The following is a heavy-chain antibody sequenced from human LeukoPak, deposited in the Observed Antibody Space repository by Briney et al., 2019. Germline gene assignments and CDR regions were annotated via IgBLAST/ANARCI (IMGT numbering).Heavy chain of an antibody. CDR2: IYYSGST. J-gene: IGHJ3*02. V-gene: IGHV4-31*03. CDR1: GGSISSGGDY. CDR3: ARDRGGYRDYGDYVRCAFDI. Sequence: PSETLSLTCTVSGGSISSGGDYWSWVRQHPGKGLEWIVYIYYSGSTYYNPSLKSRVTISVDTSKNQFSLKLSSVTAADTAMYYCARDRGGYRDYGDYVRCAFDIWGQGTMVTVSS. D-gene: IGHD4-17*01.